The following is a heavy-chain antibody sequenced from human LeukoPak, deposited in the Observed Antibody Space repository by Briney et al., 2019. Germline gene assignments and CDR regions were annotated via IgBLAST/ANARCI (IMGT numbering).Heavy chain of an antibody. CDR1: GFTFSSYG. J-gene: IGHJ4*02. CDR3: ARVGGSYGIDH. V-gene: IGHV3-7*01. D-gene: IGHD3-10*01. CDR2: TNQGGSEK. Sequence: GGSLRLSCSAPGFTFSSYGMNWVRQAPGKGLEWVANTNQGGSEKYYVDSVKGRFTISRDNAKNTLYLQMNSLRAEDTAVYYCARVGGSYGIDHWGQGTLVTVSS.